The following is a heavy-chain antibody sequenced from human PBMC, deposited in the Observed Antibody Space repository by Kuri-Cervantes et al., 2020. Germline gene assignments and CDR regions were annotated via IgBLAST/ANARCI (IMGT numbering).Heavy chain of an antibody. Sequence: ASVKVSCKASGYTFTGYYVHWVRQAPGQGLEWMGWINPNSGGTKYAQKFQGRVTMTRDTSISTAYMELSRLTSDDTAVHYCAKDYSSSYSYYYMDVWGEGTTVTVSS. CDR1: GYTFTGYY. CDR2: INPNSGGT. J-gene: IGHJ6*03. CDR3: AKDYSSSYSYYYMDV. D-gene: IGHD6-6*01. V-gene: IGHV1-2*02.